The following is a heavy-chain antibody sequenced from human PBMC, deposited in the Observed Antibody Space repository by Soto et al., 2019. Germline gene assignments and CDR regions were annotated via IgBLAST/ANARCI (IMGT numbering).Heavy chain of an antibody. CDR3: ARKAGWLVPADIRNWFDP. Sequence: SETLSLTCAVYGGSFSGYYWGWIRRPPGKGLEWIGEINHSGSTNYNPSLKSRVTISVGTSKNQFSLKLSSVTAADTAVYYCARKAGWLVPADIRNWFDPWGQGTLVTVSS. D-gene: IGHD2-2*02. J-gene: IGHJ5*02. CDR1: GGSFSGYY. V-gene: IGHV4-34*01. CDR2: INHSGST.